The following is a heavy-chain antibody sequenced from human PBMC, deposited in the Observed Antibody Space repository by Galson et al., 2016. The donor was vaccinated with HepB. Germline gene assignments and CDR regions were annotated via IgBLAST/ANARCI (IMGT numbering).Heavy chain of an antibody. J-gene: IGHJ4*02. CDR2: ISTSGSYI. CDR3: ARSPRIQVWRRYDFFEY. D-gene: IGHD3-16*01. V-gene: IGHV3-21*01. CDR1: GFTFSSYN. Sequence: SLRLSCAASGFTFSSYNMNWVRQAPGKGLGWVSSISTSGSYIYYADVVKGRFTISRDNAKNSLYLQMNSPRAEDTAVYYCARSPRIQVWRRYDFFEYWGQGSLVTVSS.